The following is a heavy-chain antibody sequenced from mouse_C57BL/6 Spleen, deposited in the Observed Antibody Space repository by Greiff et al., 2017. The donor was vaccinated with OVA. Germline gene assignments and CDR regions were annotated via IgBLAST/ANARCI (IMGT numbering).Heavy chain of an antibody. CDR2: IYPGDGDT. V-gene: IGHV1-82*01. CDR1: GYAFSSSW. Sequence: QVQLQQSGPELVKPGASVKISCKASGYAFSSSWMNWVKQRPGKGLEWIGRIYPGDGDTNYNGKFKGKATLTADKSSSTAYMQLSSLTSEDSAVYFCAVEANYSNVPFAYWGQGTLVTVSA. CDR3: AVEANYSNVPFAY. D-gene: IGHD2-5*01. J-gene: IGHJ3*01.